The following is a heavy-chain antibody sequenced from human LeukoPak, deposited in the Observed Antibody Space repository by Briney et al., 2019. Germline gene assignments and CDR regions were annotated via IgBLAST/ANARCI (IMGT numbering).Heavy chain of an antibody. J-gene: IGHJ4*02. V-gene: IGHV3-23*01. CDR2: ISGGDGST. CDR1: GFTFSNYA. CDR3: AKQSYYFDY. Sequence: GGSLRLSCAASGFTFSNYAMSWVRQAPGKGLEWVAAISGGDGSTFYADSVEGRFTISRENSKNTLFLQMNSLRAEDTAVYYCAKQSYYFDYWGQGTLVTVSS.